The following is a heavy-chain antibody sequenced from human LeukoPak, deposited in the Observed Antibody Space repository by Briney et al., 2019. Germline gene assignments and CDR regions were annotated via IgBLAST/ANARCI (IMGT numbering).Heavy chain of an antibody. D-gene: IGHD3-22*01. V-gene: IGHV3-23*01. CDR3: AKASAMIVVVSKHFDY. CDR2: FSGSGGST. CDR1: GFTFSSYA. Sequence: GGSLRLSCAASGFTFSSYAMSWVRQAPGEGLEWVSAFSGSGGSTYYADSVKGRFTISRDNSKNTLYLQMNSLRAEDTAVYYCAKASAMIVVVSKHFDYWGQGTLVTVSS. J-gene: IGHJ4*02.